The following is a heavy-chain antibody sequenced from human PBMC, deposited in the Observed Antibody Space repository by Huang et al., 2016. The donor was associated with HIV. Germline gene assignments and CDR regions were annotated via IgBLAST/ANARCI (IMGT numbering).Heavy chain of an antibody. CDR1: GYTFSSHA. CDR2: INGSNGDT. Sequence: QVQLVQSGAEVKKPGTSVKVSCKTSGYTFSSHALHWLRQAPGQRPEWMGWINGSNGDTKYSQKFQGEVTITSDTSANIGYMELNSLLSEDTAVYYCARDPLDIRRHFDFWGQGSLVTVSS. J-gene: IGHJ4*02. CDR3: ARDPLDIRRHFDF. V-gene: IGHV1-3*01. D-gene: IGHD3-3*01.